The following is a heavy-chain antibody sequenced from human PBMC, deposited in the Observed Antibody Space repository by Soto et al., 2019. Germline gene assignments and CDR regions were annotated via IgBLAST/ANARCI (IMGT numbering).Heavy chain of an antibody. J-gene: IGHJ6*03. CDR2: MNPNSGNT. V-gene: IGHV1-8*01. CDR3: ARGLRFLEWLLSGYYYYYMDV. D-gene: IGHD3-3*01. Sequence: QVQLVQSGAEVKKPGASVKVSCKASGYTFTSYDINWVRQATGQGLEWMGWMNPNSGNTGYAQKFQGRVTMTRNASISTDYMELSSLRSEDTAVYYCARGLRFLEWLLSGYYYYYMDVWGKGTTVTASS. CDR1: GYTFTSYD.